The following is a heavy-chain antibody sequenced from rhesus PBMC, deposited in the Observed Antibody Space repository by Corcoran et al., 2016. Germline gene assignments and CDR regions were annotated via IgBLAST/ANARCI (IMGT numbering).Heavy chain of an antibody. CDR3: AKGGIAAAGSYFDY. V-gene: IGHV5-20*01. CDR2: IDPSDSDT. CDR1: GYSFTSYW. J-gene: IGHJ4*01. Sequence: EVQLVQSGAEVKRPGESLKISCKTSGYSFTSYWISWVRQMPGKGLEWMGAIDPSDSDTRYNPSFQGQVTISAYKSISTAYLQWSRLKASDTATYYCAKGGIAAAGSYFDYWGQGVLVTVSS. D-gene: IGHD6-25*01.